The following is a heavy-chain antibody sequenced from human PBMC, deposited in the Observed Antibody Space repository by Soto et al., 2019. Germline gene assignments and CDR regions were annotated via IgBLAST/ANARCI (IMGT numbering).Heavy chain of an antibody. J-gene: IGHJ6*02. D-gene: IGHD3-3*01. Sequence: GGSLRLSCAASGFSFSSYAMNWVRQAPGKVLEWVTTINGGSTTYYADSVKGRFTISRDNSKNTLYLQMNGLRAEDTAVYYCAKDKDWSGVYGMDVWGQGTTVTVSS. V-gene: IGHV3-23*01. CDR1: GFSFSSYA. CDR3: AKDKDWSGVYGMDV. CDR2: INGGSTT.